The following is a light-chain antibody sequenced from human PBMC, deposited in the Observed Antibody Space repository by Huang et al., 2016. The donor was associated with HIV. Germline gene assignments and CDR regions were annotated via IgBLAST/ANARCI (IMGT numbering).Light chain of an antibody. CDR1: QSVASN. Sequence: EIMMTQSPATLSVSPGERVTLSCRASQSVASNFAWYQQKPGQAPRLLIYGASTRATGIPARFSGSGSGTEFTLTISSLQPEDFGVYYCQQYSNWPPLTFGQGTRLEIK. CDR3: QQYSNWPPLT. J-gene: IGKJ5*01. CDR2: GAS. V-gene: IGKV3-15*01.